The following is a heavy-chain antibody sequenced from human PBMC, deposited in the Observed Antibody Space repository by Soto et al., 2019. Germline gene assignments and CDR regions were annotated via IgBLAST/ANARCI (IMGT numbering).Heavy chain of an antibody. Sequence: SETLSLTCTVSGGSISSYCWSWIRQPPGKGLEWIGYIYYSGSTNYNPSLKSRVTISVDTSKNQFSLKLSSVTAADTAVYYCARQRGGWYYFDYWGQGTLVTVSS. J-gene: IGHJ4*02. CDR1: GGSISSYC. V-gene: IGHV4-59*08. D-gene: IGHD6-19*01. CDR2: IYYSGST. CDR3: ARQRGGWYYFDY.